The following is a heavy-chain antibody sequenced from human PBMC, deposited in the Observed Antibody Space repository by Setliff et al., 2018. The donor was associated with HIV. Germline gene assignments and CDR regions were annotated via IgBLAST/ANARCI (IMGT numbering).Heavy chain of an antibody. CDR2: INEDGSKK. Sequence: LRLSCVSSGFAFNDYYMTWVRQAPGKGLEWVATINEDGSKKYYGASVKGRFTVSRDNAKKSLYLRMNSLRAEDTAVYFCARGLERTNALFGVLSIWLDSWGQGTLVTVSS. J-gene: IGHJ5*01. D-gene: IGHD2-8*01. CDR3: ARGLERTNALFGVLSIWLDS. V-gene: IGHV3-7*03. CDR1: GFAFNDYY.